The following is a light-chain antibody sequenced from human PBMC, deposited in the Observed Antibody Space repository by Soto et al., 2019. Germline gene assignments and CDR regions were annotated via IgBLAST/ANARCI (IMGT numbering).Light chain of an antibody. V-gene: IGKV3-15*01. Sequence: EIVMTQSPVTLSVSPGGRATLSCRASQSISDTLAWYQQKPGQAPRLLIYDASTRATDIPARFSGSGSGTEFTLTIGSLQSEDFAVYYCQQYNSWPQTFGQGTKVDNK. CDR3: QQYNSWPQT. J-gene: IGKJ1*01. CDR2: DAS. CDR1: QSISDT.